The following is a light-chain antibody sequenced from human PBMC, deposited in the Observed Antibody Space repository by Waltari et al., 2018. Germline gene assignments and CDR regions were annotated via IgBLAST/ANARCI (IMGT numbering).Light chain of an antibody. CDR3: QVWDANNEPGL. V-gene: IGLV3-21*01. CDR1: NIGTKR. Sequence: SSVLTQPPSVSVAPGATASITCGGTNIGTKRLHRYRQKPGQAPVLVSSYGSGRPSGIPERFSGSNPGDTATLTISRVEAGDEADYYCQVWDANNEPGLFGTGTEVT. CDR2: YGS. J-gene: IGLJ1*01.